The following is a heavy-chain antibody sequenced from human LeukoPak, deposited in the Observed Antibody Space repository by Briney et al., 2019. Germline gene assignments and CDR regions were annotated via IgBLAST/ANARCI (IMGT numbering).Heavy chain of an antibody. Sequence: GRSLRLSCAASGFTFDGYAMHWVRQAPGKGLEWVSGISWNSGSIGYAVSVKGRFTISRDNAKNSLYLQMNSLRAEDTALYYCAKGSSGYMREGYYFGYWGQGALVTVSS. CDR1: GFTFDGYA. CDR2: ISWNSGSI. J-gene: IGHJ4*02. V-gene: IGHV3-9*01. CDR3: AKGSSGYMREGYYFGY. D-gene: IGHD5-12*01.